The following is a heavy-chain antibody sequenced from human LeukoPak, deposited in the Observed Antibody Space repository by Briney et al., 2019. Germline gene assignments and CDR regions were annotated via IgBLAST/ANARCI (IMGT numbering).Heavy chain of an antibody. CDR1: GFTFSSYA. J-gene: IGHJ2*01. D-gene: IGHD6-6*01. CDR3: AKDLYGSSAPHWYFDL. V-gene: IGHV3-23*01. Sequence: GGSLRLSCAASGFTFSSYAMSWVRQAPGKGLEWVSAISGSGGSTYYADSVKGRFTISRDNSKNTLYLQMNSLRAEDTAVYYCAKDLYGSSAPHWYFDLWGRGTLVTVSS. CDR2: ISGSGGST.